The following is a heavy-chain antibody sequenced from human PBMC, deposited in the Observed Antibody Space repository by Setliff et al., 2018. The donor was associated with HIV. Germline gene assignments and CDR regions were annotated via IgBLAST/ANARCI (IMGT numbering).Heavy chain of an antibody. V-gene: IGHV1-69*10. Sequence: GASVKVSCKASGGTFSSYAISWVRQAPGQGLEWMGGIIPILGIANYAQKFQGRVTITADKSTSTAYMELSSLRSEDTAVYYCARDLTPGYSRVGEGYWGQGTLVTVSS. CDR1: GGTFSSYA. CDR3: ARDLTPGYSRVGEGY. CDR2: IIPILGIA. J-gene: IGHJ4*02. D-gene: IGHD6-13*01.